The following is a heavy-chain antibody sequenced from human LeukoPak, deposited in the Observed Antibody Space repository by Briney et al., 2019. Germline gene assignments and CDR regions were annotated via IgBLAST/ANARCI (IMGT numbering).Heavy chain of an antibody. CDR2: IYYSGST. CDR3: ARQGRLPGRYIN. D-gene: IGHD1-14*01. CDR1: GGSISSYY. V-gene: IGHV4-59*01. J-gene: IGHJ4*02. Sequence: PSETLSLTCTVSGGSISSYYWSWIRQPPGKGLEWIGYIYYSGSTSYNPSLKSRVTISVDTSKNQFSLKLSSVTAADTAVYYCARQGRLPGRYINWGQGTLVTVSS.